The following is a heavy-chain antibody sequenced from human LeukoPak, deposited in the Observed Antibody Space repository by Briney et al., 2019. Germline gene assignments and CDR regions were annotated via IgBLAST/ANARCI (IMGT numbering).Heavy chain of an antibody. CDR2: MNPNSGNT. CDR3: ARGFQQLVFNYYYYMDV. CDR1: GYTFTSYD. D-gene: IGHD6-13*01. V-gene: IGHV1-8*01. J-gene: IGHJ6*03. Sequence: GASVKVSCKASGYTFTSYDINWVRQATGQGLEWMGWMNPNSGNTGYAQKCQGRVTMTRNTSISTAYMELSSLRSEDTAVYYCARGFQQLVFNYYYYMDVWGKGTTVTVSS.